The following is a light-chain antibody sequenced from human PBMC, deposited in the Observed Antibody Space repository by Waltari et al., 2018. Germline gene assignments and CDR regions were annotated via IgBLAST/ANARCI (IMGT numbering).Light chain of an antibody. V-gene: IGKV3-11*01. CDR1: QSVGSY. J-gene: IGKJ4*01. Sequence: EIVLTQSPATLSLSPGERATLSCRASQSVGSYLAWSQQKSGQAPRLLIYDASNRATGIPARFSGSGSGTDFTFTISSLQSEDFAVYYCQQYNEWPPLTFGGGTKVDVK. CDR2: DAS. CDR3: QQYNEWPPLT.